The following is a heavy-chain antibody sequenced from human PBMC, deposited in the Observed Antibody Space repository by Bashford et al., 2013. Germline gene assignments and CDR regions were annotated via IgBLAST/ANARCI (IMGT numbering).Heavy chain of an antibody. CDR1: GGSISSYY. CDR3: ARATLSYLGRRLGKWFDP. D-gene: IGHD1-26*01. CDR2: INHSGST. Sequence: SETLSLTCAVSGGSISSYYWSWIRQPPGKGLEWIGEINHSGSTNYNPSLKSRVTISVDTSKNQFSLKLSSVTAADTAVYYCARATLSYLGRRLGKWFDPWGQGTLVTVSS. V-gene: IGHV4-34*01. J-gene: IGHJ5*02.